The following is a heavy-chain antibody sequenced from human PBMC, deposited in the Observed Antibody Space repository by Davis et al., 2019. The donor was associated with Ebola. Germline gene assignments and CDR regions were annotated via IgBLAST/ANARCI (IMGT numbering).Heavy chain of an antibody. V-gene: IGHV3-23*01. J-gene: IGHJ3*02. CDR1: GFIFSSYV. CDR2: LVTSADT. D-gene: IGHD2-21*02. Sequence: GGSLRLSCEASGFIFSSYVMSWVPHAPGKGLDWVSSLVTSADTYYADSVTGRFTISRDNSRNTLYLQMNGLRVEDTAIYYCAKDTANIWFDIWGQGTMVTVSS. CDR3: AKDTANIWFDI.